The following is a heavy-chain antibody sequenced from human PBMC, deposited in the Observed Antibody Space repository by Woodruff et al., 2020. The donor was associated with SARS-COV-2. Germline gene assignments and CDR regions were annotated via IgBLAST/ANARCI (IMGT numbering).Heavy chain of an antibody. Sequence: HSGSTNYNSSLQSRVTISIDKSKNQFSLKLSSVTAADTAVYYCAIADRGGYFDYWGQ. D-gene: IGHD3-10*01. V-gene: IGHV4-4*02. J-gene: IGHJ4*02. CDR3: AIADRGGYFDY. CDR2: HSGST.